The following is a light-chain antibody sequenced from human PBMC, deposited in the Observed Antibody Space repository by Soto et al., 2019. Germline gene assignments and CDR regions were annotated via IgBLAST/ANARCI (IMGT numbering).Light chain of an antibody. CDR3: QQGRRLPIT. Sequence: DIQMTQSPSSVSASVGDRVTLSCRASQDISNWLAWYQQRPGEAHKFLIYAASNLQSGVPSKFSVSGSETDFTPTNRRLQHEDFADYYWQQGRRLPITFGQGTRLEIK. V-gene: IGKV1-12*01. CDR2: AAS. J-gene: IGKJ5*01. CDR1: QDISNW.